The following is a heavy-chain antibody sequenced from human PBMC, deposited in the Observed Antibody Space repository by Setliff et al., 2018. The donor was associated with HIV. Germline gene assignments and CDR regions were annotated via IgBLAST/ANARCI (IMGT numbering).Heavy chain of an antibody. D-gene: IGHD6-13*01. CDR3: ARGAYSSIGFSQGLNAFNI. V-gene: IGHV1-18*01. Sequence: ASVKVSCKASGYRFSSYGISWVRQAPGQGLEWMGWISAYNGNTKYTQKFQGRVTMTTDTSTSTAYMELRSLRSDDTAVYYCARGAYSSIGFSQGLNAFNIWGQGTMVTVSS. CDR2: ISAYNGNT. CDR1: GYRFSSYG. J-gene: IGHJ3*02.